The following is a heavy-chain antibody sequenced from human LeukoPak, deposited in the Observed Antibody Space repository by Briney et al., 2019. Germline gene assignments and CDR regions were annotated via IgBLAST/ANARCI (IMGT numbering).Heavy chain of an antibody. J-gene: IGHJ6*02. CDR2: ISGSGGST. Sequence: PRGSLRLSCAASGFTFSSYAMSWVRQAPGKGLEWVSAISGSGGSTYYADSVKGRFTISRDNSENTLYLQMNSLRAEDTAVYYCAIGENSSGYDTYYYYYGMDVWGQGTTVTVSS. CDR3: AIGENSSGYDTYYYYYGMDV. V-gene: IGHV3-23*01. CDR1: GFTFSSYA. D-gene: IGHD3-22*01.